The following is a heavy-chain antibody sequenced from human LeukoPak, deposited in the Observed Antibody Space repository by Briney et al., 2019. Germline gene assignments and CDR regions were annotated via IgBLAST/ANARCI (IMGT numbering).Heavy chain of an antibody. CDR1: GFTFSSYA. CDR2: ISYDGSNK. V-gene: IGHV3-30-3*01. Sequence: GRSLRLSCAASGFTFSSYAMHWVRQAPGKGLEWVAVISYDGSNKYYADSVKGRFTISRDNSKNTLYLQMNSLRAEDTAVYYCARDGEHDAFDIWGQGTMVTVSS. J-gene: IGHJ3*02. D-gene: IGHD1/OR15-1a*01. CDR3: ARDGEHDAFDI.